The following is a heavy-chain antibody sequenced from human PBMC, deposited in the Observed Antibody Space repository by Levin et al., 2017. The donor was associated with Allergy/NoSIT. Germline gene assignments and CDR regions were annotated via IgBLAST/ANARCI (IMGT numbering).Heavy chain of an antibody. J-gene: IGHJ5*02. V-gene: IGHV3-7*04. Sequence: GESLKISCAASGFTFSSYCMSWVRQAPGKGLEWVANIKEAGSEKKYVDSVKGRFTISRDNAKSSLYLQMDSLRAEDTAVYCCARDLGTSSWWGWFDPWGQGTLVTVSS. D-gene: IGHD6-13*01. CDR1: GFTFSSYC. CDR3: ARDLGTSSWWGWFDP. CDR2: IKEAGSEK.